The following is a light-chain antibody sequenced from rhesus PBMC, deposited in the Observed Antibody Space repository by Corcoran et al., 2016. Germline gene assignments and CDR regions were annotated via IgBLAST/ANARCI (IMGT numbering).Light chain of an antibody. CDR2: RAS. CDR1: QRVMNW. CDR3: QQYIRGPLT. J-gene: IGKJ4*01. Sequence: DIQMTQSPSSLSASVGDTVTISCRASQRVMNWLAWYQQKPGKAPKLLIYRASQLQSGVPSRFSGCGSGTDFTLTISSLQSEDFATYFCQQYIRGPLTFGGGTKVDLK. V-gene: IGKV1-22*01.